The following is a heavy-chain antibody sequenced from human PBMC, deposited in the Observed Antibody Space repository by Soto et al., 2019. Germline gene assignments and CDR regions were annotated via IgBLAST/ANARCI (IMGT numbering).Heavy chain of an antibody. CDR2: ISAYNGNT. D-gene: IGHD3-9*01. Sequence: PSVKVSCKASGYTFTSYGISWVRQAPGQGLEWMGWISAYNGNTNYAQKLQGRVTMTTDTSTSTAYMELRSLRSDDTAVYYCARDRDYDILTGYWAYFDYWGQGTLVTVSS. CDR3: ARDRDYDILTGYWAYFDY. V-gene: IGHV1-18*04. J-gene: IGHJ4*02. CDR1: GYTFTSYG.